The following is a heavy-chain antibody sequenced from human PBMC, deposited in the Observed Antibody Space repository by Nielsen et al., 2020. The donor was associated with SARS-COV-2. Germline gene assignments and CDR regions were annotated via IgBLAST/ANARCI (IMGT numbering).Heavy chain of an antibody. J-gene: IGHJ4*02. CDR3: AREANWGFFRTD. V-gene: IGHV4-4*02. Sequence: SETLSLTCAVSGGSISSSNWWSWVRQPPGKGLEWIGYIYYSGSTYYHPSLKSRVTISVDTSKNQFSLKLSSVTAADTAVYYCAREANWGFFRTDWGQGTLVTVSS. CDR1: GGSISSSNW. D-gene: IGHD7-27*01. CDR2: IYYSGST.